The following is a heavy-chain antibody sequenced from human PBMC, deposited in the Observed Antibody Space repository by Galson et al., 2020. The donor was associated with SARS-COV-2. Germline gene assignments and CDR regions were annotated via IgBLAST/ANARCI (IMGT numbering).Heavy chain of an antibody. V-gene: IGHV3-30*04. J-gene: IGHJ4*02. D-gene: IGHD1-26*01. CDR1: GFTFNSYA. Sequence: GSLRLSCAASGFTFNSYAMDWVRQAPGKGLEWVALISYDETNKYYADPVRGRFTISRDNSKNTLYLQMTSLSAEDTAVYYCAKTNSGSYYEPFDYGGPGALVTVSS. CDR2: ISYDETNK. CDR3: AKTNSGSYYEPFDY.